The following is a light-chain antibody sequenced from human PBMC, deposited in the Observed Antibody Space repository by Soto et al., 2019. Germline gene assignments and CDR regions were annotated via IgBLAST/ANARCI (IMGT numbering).Light chain of an antibody. J-gene: IGLJ3*02. CDR3: SSYTSSSTVWV. Sequence: QSALTQPASVSGSPGQSITISCTGTSTDVGDYKYVSWYQQHPGKAPKLMIFEVSNRPSGVSNRFSGSKSGNTASLTISGLQAEGEGDYYCSSYTSSSTVWVLGGGTKLTVL. CDR2: EVS. CDR1: STDVGDYKY. V-gene: IGLV2-14*01.